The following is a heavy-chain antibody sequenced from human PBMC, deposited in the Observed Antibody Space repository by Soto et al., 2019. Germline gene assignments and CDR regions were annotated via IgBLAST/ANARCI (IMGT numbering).Heavy chain of an antibody. CDR1: GFAFSSYE. Sequence: XGSLSLSCGASGFAFSSYEMNGVRQAPGKGLEWVSYISSSGTTMYYADSVQGRFTISRDNAKNSLYLQMSSLRAEDTAIYYCARSDVWTGYYALDYWGQGALVTVSS. CDR3: ARSDVWTGYYALDY. V-gene: IGHV3-48*03. CDR2: ISSSGTTM. J-gene: IGHJ4*02. D-gene: IGHD3-3*01.